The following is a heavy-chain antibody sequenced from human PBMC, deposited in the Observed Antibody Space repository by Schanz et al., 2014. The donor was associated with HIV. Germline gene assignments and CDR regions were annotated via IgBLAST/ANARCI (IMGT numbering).Heavy chain of an antibody. J-gene: IGHJ5*02. CDR3: AKEEWFRFDP. CDR2: ISYDGSNK. Sequence: QVQLVESGGGVVQPGRSLRLSCAASGFTFSSYGMHWVRQAPGKGLEWVAVISYDGSNKYYADSVKGRFTISRDNSKNTLYLQMNSLRAEDAAVYYCAKEEWFRFDPWGQGTLVTVSS. D-gene: IGHD3-3*01. CDR1: GFTFSSYG. V-gene: IGHV3-30*18.